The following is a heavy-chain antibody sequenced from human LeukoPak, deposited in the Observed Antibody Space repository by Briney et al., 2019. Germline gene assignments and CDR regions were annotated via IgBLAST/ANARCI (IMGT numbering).Heavy chain of an antibody. CDR3: ARDPAVGHVYWYFDL. J-gene: IGHJ2*01. Sequence: GGSLRLSCAASGFTFNSYSMNWVRQAPGKGLEWVSYISSSTGSIIYYADSVKGRFTISRDNARNSMYLQMNSLRVEDTAVYYCARDPAVGHVYWYFDLWGRGTLVTVSS. CDR2: ISSSTGSII. D-gene: IGHD3-10*02. V-gene: IGHV3-48*01. CDR1: GFTFNSYS.